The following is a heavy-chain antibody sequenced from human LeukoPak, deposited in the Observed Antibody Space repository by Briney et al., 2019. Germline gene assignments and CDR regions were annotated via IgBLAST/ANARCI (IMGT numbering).Heavy chain of an antibody. CDR1: GFTFSSYG. V-gene: IGHV3-23*01. CDR3: ARTPRAYSSGWYLWGSFFDY. D-gene: IGHD6-19*01. CDR2: ISGSGGST. Sequence: PGGSLRLSCAGSGFTFSSYGMSWVRQTPGKGLEWVSAISGSGGSTYYADSVKGRFTISRDNSKNTLYLQMNSLRAEDTAVYYCARTPRAYSSGWYLWGSFFDYWGQGTLVTVSS. J-gene: IGHJ4*02.